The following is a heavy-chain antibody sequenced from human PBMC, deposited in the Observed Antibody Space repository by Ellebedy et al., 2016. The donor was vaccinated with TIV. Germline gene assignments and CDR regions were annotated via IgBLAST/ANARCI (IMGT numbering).Heavy chain of an antibody. CDR1: SGSISSYY. D-gene: IGHD1-26*01. J-gene: IGHJ6*02. Sequence: MPSETLSLTCTVSSGSISSYYWSWIRQPPGKGLEWIGYIYYSGSTNYNPSLKSRVTISVDTSKNQFSLKLRSVTAADTAVYYCAKVGASTFGYYYYGMDVWGQGTTVTVSS. CDR3: AKVGASTFGYYYYGMDV. CDR2: IYYSGST. V-gene: IGHV4-59*08.